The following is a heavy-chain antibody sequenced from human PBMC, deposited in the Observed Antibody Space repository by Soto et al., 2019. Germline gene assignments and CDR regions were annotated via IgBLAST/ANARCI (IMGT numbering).Heavy chain of an antibody. CDR2: IYYSGST. Sequence: SETLSLTCTVSGGSISSYYWSWIRQPPGKGLEWIGYIYYSGSTNYNPSLKSRVTISVDTSKNQFSLKLSSVTAADTAVYYCARDAVAGTYYFDYWGQGTLVTVSS. CDR1: GGSISSYY. D-gene: IGHD6-19*01. CDR3: ARDAVAGTYYFDY. J-gene: IGHJ4*02. V-gene: IGHV4-59*01.